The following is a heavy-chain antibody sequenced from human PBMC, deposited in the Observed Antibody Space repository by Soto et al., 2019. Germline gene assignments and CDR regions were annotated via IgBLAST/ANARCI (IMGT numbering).Heavy chain of an antibody. CDR3: ARDRPGDYGDYEYYFDY. J-gene: IGHJ4*02. D-gene: IGHD4-17*01. V-gene: IGHV4-31*03. CDR1: GGSISSGGYY. CDR2: IYYSGST. Sequence: SETLSLTCTVSGGSISSGGYYWSWIRQHPGKGLEWIGYIYYSGSTYYNPSLKSRVTISVDTSKNQFSLKLSSVTAADTAVYYCARDRPGDYGDYEYYFDYWGQGTLVTVSS.